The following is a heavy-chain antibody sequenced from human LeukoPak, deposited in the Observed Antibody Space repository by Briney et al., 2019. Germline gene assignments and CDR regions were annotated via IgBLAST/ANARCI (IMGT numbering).Heavy chain of an antibody. CDR1: GGSISSYY. CDR3: ARSAFIVGAPKFDY. J-gene: IGHJ4*02. V-gene: IGHV4-59*01. Sequence: SETLSLTCTVSGGSISSYYWSWIRQPPGKGLEWIGYIYYSGSTNYNPSLKSRVTISVDTSKNQFSLKLSSVTAVDTAVYYCARSAFIVGAPKFDYWGQGTLVTVSS. CDR2: IYYSGST. D-gene: IGHD1-26*01.